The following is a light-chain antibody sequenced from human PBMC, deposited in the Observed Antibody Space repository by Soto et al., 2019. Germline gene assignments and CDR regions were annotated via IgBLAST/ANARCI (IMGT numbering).Light chain of an antibody. J-gene: IGLJ2*01. V-gene: IGLV2-14*03. CDR2: EAT. CDR1: TNDIGTYTY. Sequence: QSALTQPASVSGSPGQSITISCTGTTNDIGTYTYVSWYQQHPGQAPKLMIYEATNRPSGVSHRLSGSKSSNTASLAIAGLLAEEDAHYYCSTSSGASNYFVFGGGTKLTVL. CDR3: STSSGASNYFV.